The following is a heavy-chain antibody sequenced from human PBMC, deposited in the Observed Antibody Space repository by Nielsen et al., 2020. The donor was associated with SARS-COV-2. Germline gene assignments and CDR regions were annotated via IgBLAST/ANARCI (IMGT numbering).Heavy chain of an antibody. CDR3: ARVGYCSGGSCPLDY. CDR1: GYTFTTYA. Sequence: ASVKVSCKASGYTFTTYALNWVRQAPGQGLEWMGWINAGNGNTKYSQKFQGRVTITRDTSASTAYMELSSLRSEDTAVYYCARVGYCSGGSCPLDYWGQGTLVTVSS. CDR2: INAGNGNT. D-gene: IGHD2-15*01. J-gene: IGHJ4*02. V-gene: IGHV1-3*01.